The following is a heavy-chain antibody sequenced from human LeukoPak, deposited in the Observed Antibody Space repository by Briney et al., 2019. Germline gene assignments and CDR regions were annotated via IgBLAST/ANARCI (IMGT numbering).Heavy chain of an antibody. V-gene: IGHV3-23*01. CDR2: IIGSGGST. CDR1: GSTFSNFA. Sequence: GGSLRLSCAASGSTFSNFAMSWVRQAPGKGLEWVSTIIGSGGSTYYADSVKGRFTISRDNSKNTLYLQLNSLRAEDTALYYCAKADAPLFWGQGTLVTVSS. CDR3: AKADAPLF. J-gene: IGHJ4*02.